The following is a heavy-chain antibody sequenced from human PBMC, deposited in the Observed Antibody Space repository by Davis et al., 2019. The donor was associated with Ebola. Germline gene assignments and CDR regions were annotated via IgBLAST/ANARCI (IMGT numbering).Heavy chain of an antibody. V-gene: IGHV1-18*01. CDR1: GYTFTSYG. CDR3: ARDEAMVQGVINRTYYYYYGMDV. Sequence: ASVKVSCKASGYTFTSYGISWVRQAPGQGLEWMGWISAYNGNTKYAQKLQGRVTMTTDTSTSTAYMELGCLRSEDTAVYYCARDEAMVQGVINRTYYYYYGMDVWGQGTTVTVSS. D-gene: IGHD3-10*01. CDR2: ISAYNGNT. J-gene: IGHJ6*02.